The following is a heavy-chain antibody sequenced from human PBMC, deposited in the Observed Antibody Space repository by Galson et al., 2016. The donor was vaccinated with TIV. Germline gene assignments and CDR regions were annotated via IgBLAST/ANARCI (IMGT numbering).Heavy chain of an antibody. J-gene: IGHJ4*02. V-gene: IGHV2-70*11. CDR2: IDWDDDK. Sequence: PALVKPTQTLTLTCTFSGFSLNTDGMCVNWIRQPPGKALEWLARIDWDDDKSYTSSLTTRLTISKDTSKYQVVLTMTNMDPVDTATYYCARISGYYHTSVHYIPRGFDYWGQGTLVTVSS. CDR3: ARISGYYHTSVHYIPRGFDY. D-gene: IGHD3-22*01. CDR1: GFSLNTDGMC.